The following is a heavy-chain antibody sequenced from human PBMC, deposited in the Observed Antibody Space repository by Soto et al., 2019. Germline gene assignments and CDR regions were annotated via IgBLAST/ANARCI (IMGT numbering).Heavy chain of an antibody. CDR1: GDSVSSNSAA. CDR3: ARGIAAAGKNDPFDY. Sequence: SETLSLTCAISGDSVSSNSAAWNWIRQSRSRGLEWLGRTYYRSKWYNDYAVSVKSRITINPDTSKNQFSLQLNSVTPEDTAVYYSARGIAAAGKNDPFDYWGQGTLVTVSS. V-gene: IGHV6-1*01. CDR2: TYYRSKWYN. D-gene: IGHD6-13*01. J-gene: IGHJ4*02.